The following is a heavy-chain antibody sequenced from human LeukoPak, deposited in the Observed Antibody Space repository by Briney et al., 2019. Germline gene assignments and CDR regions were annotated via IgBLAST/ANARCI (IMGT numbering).Heavy chain of an antibody. V-gene: IGHV4-38-2*01. CDR3: ARLTYSFTGSGYHYFDH. J-gene: IGHJ4*02. Sequence: SETLPLTCAVSGSSISSGYYWGWIRRPPGKGLVWIGSVFRDGSAFYNPSLKSRVSLSVDTSTMKFSLRLTSVTAADTAVYYCARLTYSFTGSGYHYFDHWGQGALVSVSS. CDR1: GSSISSGYY. CDR2: VFRDGSA. D-gene: IGHD3-22*01.